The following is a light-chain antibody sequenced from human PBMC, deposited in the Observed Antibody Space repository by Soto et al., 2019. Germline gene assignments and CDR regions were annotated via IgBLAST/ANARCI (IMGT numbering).Light chain of an antibody. Sequence: EIVLTQSPGTLSLSPGERATLSCRASQSVTSTYLAWYQQKPGQSPRLIIYGGSTRASGFPDMFSGGGSGADFTLSISRLEPEESAVYYCHCQQFDSSRMYSFGQGTKVEI. CDR3: QQFDSSRMYS. V-gene: IGKV3-20*01. J-gene: IGKJ2*03. CDR1: QSVTSTY. CDR2: GGS.